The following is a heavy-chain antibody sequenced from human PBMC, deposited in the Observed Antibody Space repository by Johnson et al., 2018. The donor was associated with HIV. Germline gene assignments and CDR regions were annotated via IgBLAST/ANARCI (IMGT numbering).Heavy chain of an antibody. V-gene: IGHV3-72*01. Sequence: VQLVESGGGVVQPGRSLRLSCAASGFNFSSNGMFWVRQAPDKGLEWVGRTRNKANSYTTDYAASVKGRFTISRDDSKNSLYLQVNSLKTEDTAVYYCTRVSLPPSYAFDCWGQGTMVTVSS. CDR2: TRNKANSYTT. CDR1: GFNFSSNG. CDR3: TRVSLPPSYAFDC. J-gene: IGHJ3*01.